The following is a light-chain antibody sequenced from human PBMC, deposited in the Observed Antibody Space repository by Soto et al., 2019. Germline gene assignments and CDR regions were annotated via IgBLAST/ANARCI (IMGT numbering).Light chain of an antibody. CDR2: GAS. V-gene: IGKV3-20*01. Sequence: EIVLTQSPGTLSLSPGERATLSCRASQSVSSYLAWYQQKPGQAPRLLIYGASSRATGIPDRFSGSGSGTAFPLTISRLAPEDFAVYYCQQYVSSSRTWGKGTRVEI. CDR1: QSVSSY. CDR3: QQYVSSSRT. J-gene: IGKJ1*01.